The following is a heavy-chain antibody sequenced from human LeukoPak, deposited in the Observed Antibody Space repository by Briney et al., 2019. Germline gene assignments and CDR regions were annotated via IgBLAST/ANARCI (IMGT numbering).Heavy chain of an antibody. V-gene: IGHV3-66*01. CDR3: ARGHDSRGSLPYYFDY. D-gene: IGHD3-22*01. Sequence: GGSLRLSCAASGSTVSSNYMSWVRQAPAKGLEWVSIIYSGGSTYYADSVKGKFTISRDNSKNTLYLQMNSLSAEATAVYYCARGHDSRGSLPYYFDYWGEGTLVTVSS. CDR1: GSTVSSNY. CDR2: IYSGGST. J-gene: IGHJ4*02.